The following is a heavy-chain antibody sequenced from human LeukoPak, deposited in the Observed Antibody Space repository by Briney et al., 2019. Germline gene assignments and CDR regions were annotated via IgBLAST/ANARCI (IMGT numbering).Heavy chain of an antibody. CDR3: ARGPHYGSRSDYLDY. D-gene: IGHD3-10*01. CDR1: GFTFSSYG. Sequence: PGGSLRLSCAASGFTFSSYGMHWVRQAPGKGLEWVSSISSRSSYIYYADSVKGRFTISRDDARNSLYLEMISLRAEDTAVYYCARGPHYGSRSDYLDYWGQGTLVTVSS. CDR2: ISSRSSYI. V-gene: IGHV3-21*01. J-gene: IGHJ4*02.